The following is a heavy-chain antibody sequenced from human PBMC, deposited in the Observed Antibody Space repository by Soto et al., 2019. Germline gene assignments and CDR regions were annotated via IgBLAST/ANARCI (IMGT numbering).Heavy chain of an antibody. J-gene: IGHJ6*02. CDR2: ISYDGSNK. Sequence: GGSLRLSCAASGFTFSSYAMHWVRQAPGKGLEWVAVISYDGSNKYYADSVKGRFTISRDNSKNTLYLQMNSLRAEDKAVYYCAKGELTDVWGQGTTVTVSS. CDR1: GFTFSSYA. D-gene: IGHD1-1*01. V-gene: IGHV3-30*04. CDR3: AKGELTDV.